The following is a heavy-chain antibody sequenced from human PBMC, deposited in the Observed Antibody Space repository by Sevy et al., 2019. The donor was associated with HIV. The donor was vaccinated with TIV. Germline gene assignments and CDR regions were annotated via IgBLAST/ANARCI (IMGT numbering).Heavy chain of an antibody. Sequence: AGSLRLSCAASGFTFNTYNMNWVRQAPGKGLEWVSSIGFLSNYIYYADSMKGRFTISRDNAKNSLYLQMNSLRVEDTAIYYCARGPPDGSYDYFDYWGQGTLVTVSS. V-gene: IGHV3-21*01. CDR2: IGFLSNYI. CDR3: ARGPPDGSYDYFDY. D-gene: IGHD1-26*01. CDR1: GFTFNTYN. J-gene: IGHJ4*02.